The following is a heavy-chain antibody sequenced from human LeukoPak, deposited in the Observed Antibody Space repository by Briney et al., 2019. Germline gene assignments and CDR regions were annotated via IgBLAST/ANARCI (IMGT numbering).Heavy chain of an antibody. Sequence: GGSLRLSCAASGFTFSTYSMNWVRQPPGKGLEWVSYISSSSSTISYADSVKGRFTISRDNAKNSLYLQMNILRDEDTAVFYCARGASRGFDYWGHGTLVTVSS. CDR1: GFTFSTYS. V-gene: IGHV3-48*02. CDR3: ARGASRGFDY. J-gene: IGHJ4*01. CDR2: ISSSSSTI. D-gene: IGHD5-24*01.